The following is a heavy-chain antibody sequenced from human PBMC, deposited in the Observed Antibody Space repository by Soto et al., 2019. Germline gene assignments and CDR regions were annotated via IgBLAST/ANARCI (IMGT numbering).Heavy chain of an antibody. CDR2: ISGSGGST. CDR1: GFTFSSYA. D-gene: IGHD6-13*01. Sequence: EVQLLESGGGLVQPGVSLRLSCAASGFTFSSYAMSWVRQAPGKGLGWVSAISGSGGSTYYADSVKGRFTISRDNSKNTLSLQMNSLRAEDTAVYYCATTAGTYYYYGMDVWGQGTTVTVSS. V-gene: IGHV3-23*01. CDR3: ATTAGTYYYYGMDV. J-gene: IGHJ6*02.